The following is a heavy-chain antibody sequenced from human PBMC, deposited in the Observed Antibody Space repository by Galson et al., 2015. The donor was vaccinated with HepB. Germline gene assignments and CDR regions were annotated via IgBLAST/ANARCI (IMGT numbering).Heavy chain of an antibody. J-gene: IGHJ6*02. D-gene: IGHD3-3*01. CDR1: AYTFTNYV. Sequence: SVKVSCKASAYTFTNYVMHWVRQAPGQRLEWMGWINAGNGNTKYSQKFQGRVTITRDTSASTAYMELSSLRSEDTAVYYCARDRRGDHDFWREPPFHYGMDVWGQGTTVTVSS. CDR3: ARDRRGDHDFWREPPFHYGMDV. V-gene: IGHV1-3*01. CDR2: INAGNGNT.